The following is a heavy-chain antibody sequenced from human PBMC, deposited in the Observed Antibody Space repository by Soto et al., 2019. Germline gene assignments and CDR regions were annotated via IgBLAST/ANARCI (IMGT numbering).Heavy chain of an antibody. V-gene: IGHV1-18*04. D-gene: IGHD3-22*01. J-gene: IGHJ4*02. CDR1: GYTFTSYG. Sequence: ASVKVSWKASGYTFTSYGISWVRQPPGQGLEWMGWISAYNGNTNYAQKLQGRVTMTTDTSTSTAYMEPRSLRSHDTAVYYYARFDSSGYPTNYWGEGALVTVSS. CDR3: ARFDSSGYPTNY. CDR2: ISAYNGNT.